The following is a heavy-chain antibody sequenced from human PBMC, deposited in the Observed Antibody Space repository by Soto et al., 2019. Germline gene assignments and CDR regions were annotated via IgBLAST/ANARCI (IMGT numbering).Heavy chain of an antibody. J-gene: IGHJ4*02. CDR1: GGSISSSSYH. Sequence: PSETLSLTCTVSGGSISSSSYHWGWIRQPPGKGLEWIGSIYYTGITYYNPSLKSRVTISVDTSKNQFSLKLSSVTAADTAVYYCARAPMVRGPQWGDYFDYWGQGTLVTVSS. V-gene: IGHV4-39*01. D-gene: IGHD3-10*01. CDR3: ARAPMVRGPQWGDYFDY. CDR2: IYYTGIT.